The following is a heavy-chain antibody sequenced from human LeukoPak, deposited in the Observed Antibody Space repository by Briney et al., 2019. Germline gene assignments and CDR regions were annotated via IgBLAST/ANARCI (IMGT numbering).Heavy chain of an antibody. J-gene: IGHJ4*02. CDR3: ARTPAVTPDY. V-gene: IGHV5-10-1*01. CDR1: GYSFTSYW. Sequence: GESLKISCKGSGYSFTSYWISWVRQMPGKGLEWMGRIDPSDSYTYYSPSFQGHVTISADKPISTAYLQWSSLKASDTAMYYCARTPAVTPDYWGQGTLVTVSS. D-gene: IGHD4-11*01. CDR2: IDPSDSYT.